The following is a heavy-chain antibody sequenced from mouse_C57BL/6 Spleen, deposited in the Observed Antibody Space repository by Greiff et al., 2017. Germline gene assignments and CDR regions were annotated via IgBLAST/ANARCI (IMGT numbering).Heavy chain of an antibody. Sequence: EVTVVESGEGLVKPGGSLKLSCAASGFTFSSYAMSWVRQTPEKRLEWVAYISSGGDYIYYADTVKGRFTISRDNARNTLYLQMSSLKSEDTAMYYCTRDRSWFAYWGQGTLVTVSA. CDR2: ISSGGDYI. J-gene: IGHJ3*01. CDR3: TRDRSWFAY. CDR1: GFTFSSYA. V-gene: IGHV5-9-1*02.